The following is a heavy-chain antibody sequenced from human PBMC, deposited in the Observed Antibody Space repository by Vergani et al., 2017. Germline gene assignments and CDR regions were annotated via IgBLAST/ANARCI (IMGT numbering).Heavy chain of an antibody. CDR3: AREGTKYSSSWYGY. CDR2: ISAYNGNT. J-gene: IGHJ4*02. V-gene: IGHV1-18*01. Sequence: QVQLVQSGAEVKKPGASVKVSCKASGYTFSTYGISWVRQAPGQGLEWMGWISAYNGNTNYPEKFQGRLTMTTDTSTRTAYMELRSLRSDDTAVYYCAREGTKYSSSWYGYWGQGTLVTVSS. D-gene: IGHD6-13*01. CDR1: GYTFSTYG.